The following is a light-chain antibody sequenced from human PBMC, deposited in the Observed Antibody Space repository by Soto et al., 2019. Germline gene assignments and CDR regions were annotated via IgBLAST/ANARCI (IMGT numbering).Light chain of an antibody. CDR1: SSDVGSYNL. J-gene: IGLJ1*01. V-gene: IGLV2-23*01. CDR2: EGN. CDR3: CSYAGTNTFV. Sequence: QSALTHPASVSGSPGQSITISCTGTSSDVGSYNLVSWYQQHPGKAPKLMIYEGNKRPSGVSNRFSGSKSANTASLTISGLQTEDEADYYCCSYAGTNTFVFGTGTKLTVL.